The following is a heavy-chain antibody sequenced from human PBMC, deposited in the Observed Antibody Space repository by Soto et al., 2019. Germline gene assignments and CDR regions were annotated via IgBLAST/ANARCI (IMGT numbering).Heavy chain of an antibody. D-gene: IGHD2-8*01. V-gene: IGHV1-2*04. J-gene: IGHJ6*02. CDR1: GYTFTDYY. CDR3: ARGDSTDCSNGVCSFFYNHDMDV. CDR2: INPKSGGT. Sequence: ASVKVSCKASGYTFTDYYMYWVRQAPGQGLEWMGWINPKSGGTSTAQKFQGWVTMTTDTSISTASMELTRLTSDDTAIYYCARGDSTDCSNGVCSFFYNHDMDVWGQGTTVTVSS.